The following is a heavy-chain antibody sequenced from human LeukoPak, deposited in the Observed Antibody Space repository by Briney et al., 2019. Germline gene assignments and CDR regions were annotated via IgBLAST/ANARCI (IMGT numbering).Heavy chain of an antibody. D-gene: IGHD3-10*01. CDR1: GFTVSSNY. Sequence: GGSLRLSCAASGFTVSSNYMSWVRQAPGKGLEWVSAIYTGGSTYYAGSVKGRFTISRDNSKNTLYLQMNSLRAEDTAVYYCARTRYYYGSGSYWAYWSQGTLVTVSS. V-gene: IGHV3-66*01. CDR3: ARTRYYYGSGSYWAY. J-gene: IGHJ4*02. CDR2: IYTGGST.